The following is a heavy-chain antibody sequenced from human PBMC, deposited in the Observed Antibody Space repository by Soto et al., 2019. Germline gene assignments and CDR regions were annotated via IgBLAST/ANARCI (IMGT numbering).Heavy chain of an antibody. CDR1: GGSISSGGYY. D-gene: IGHD3-10*01. J-gene: IGHJ6*02. V-gene: IGHV4-30-2*01. CDR3: ARVMVRTKGYYGMDV. CDR2: IYLSGST. Sequence: SETLSLTCTVSGGSISSGGYYWSWIRQHPGKGLEWIGYIYLSGSTYYNPSLKSRVTISVDKSKNQFSLKLSSVTAADTAMYYCARVMVRTKGYYGMDVWGQGTTVTVSS.